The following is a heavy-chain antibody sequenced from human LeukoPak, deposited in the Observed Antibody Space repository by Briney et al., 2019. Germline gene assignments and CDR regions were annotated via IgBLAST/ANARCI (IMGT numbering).Heavy chain of an antibody. CDR3: TTQGSGYYYFDY. CDR1: GFTFTDAW. V-gene: IGHV3-15*01. Sequence: GGSLRLSCAASGFTFTDAWMYWIRQAPAKGLEWVGRIKSKSDGGTTDYAAPVKGRFTISRDDSKNTLFLQMTSLKTEDTAVYYCTTQGSGYYYFDYWGQGTLVTVSS. CDR2: IKSKSDGGTT. J-gene: IGHJ4*02. D-gene: IGHD3-22*01.